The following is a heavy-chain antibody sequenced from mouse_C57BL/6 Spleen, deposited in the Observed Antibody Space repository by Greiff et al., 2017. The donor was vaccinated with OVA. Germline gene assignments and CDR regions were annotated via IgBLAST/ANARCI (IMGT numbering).Heavy chain of an antibody. Sequence: QVQLKQPGAELVRPGSSVKLSCKASGYTFTSYWMHWVKQRPIQGLEWIGNIDPSDSETHYNQKFKDKATLTVDKSSSTAYMQLSSLTSEDSAVYYWAGGITTVVLDYWGQGTTLTVSS. CDR2: IDPSDSET. J-gene: IGHJ2*01. CDR3: AGGITTVVLDY. V-gene: IGHV1-52*01. CDR1: GYTFTSYW. D-gene: IGHD1-1*01.